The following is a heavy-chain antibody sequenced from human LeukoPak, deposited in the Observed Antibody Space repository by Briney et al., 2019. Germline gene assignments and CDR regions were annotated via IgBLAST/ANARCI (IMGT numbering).Heavy chain of an antibody. J-gene: IGHJ4*02. CDR2: ITSSGSTI. V-gene: IGHV3-11*04. Sequence: PGGSLRLSCAASGFTFSDYYMSWIRQAPGKGLEWVSYITSSGSTIYYADSVKGRFTISRDNAKNSLYLQMNSLRAEDTAVYYCAREAHCSSTSCPSYLDYWGQGTLVTVSS. D-gene: IGHD2-2*01. CDR1: GFTFSDYY. CDR3: AREAHCSSTSCPSYLDY.